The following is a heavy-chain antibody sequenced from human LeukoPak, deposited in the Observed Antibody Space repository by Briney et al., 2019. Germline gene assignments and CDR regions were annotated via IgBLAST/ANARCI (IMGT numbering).Heavy chain of an antibody. CDR2: IYYSGST. CDR1: GGSISSGGYY. V-gene: IGHV4-31*03. CDR3: ARDFNSAGFDAFDI. J-gene: IGHJ3*02. Sequence: TLSLTCTVSGGSISSGGYYWSWIRQHPGRGLEWIGYIYYSGSTYYNPSLKSRVTISVDTSKNQFSLKLSSVTAADTAVYYCARDFNSAGFDAFDIWGQGTMVTVSS.